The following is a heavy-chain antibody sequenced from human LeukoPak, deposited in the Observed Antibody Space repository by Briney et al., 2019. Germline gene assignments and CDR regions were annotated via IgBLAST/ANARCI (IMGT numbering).Heavy chain of an antibody. J-gene: IGHJ4*02. D-gene: IGHD1-26*01. V-gene: IGHV3-23*01. CDR2: ISGSGGTT. Sequence: GGSLRLSCAASGFTFSNYGMTWIRQAPGKGLEWVSSISGSGGTTYYADSVRGRFTISRDNSKNTLYVQTNSLRVEDTAVYYCARGGGSYTPRFDYWGQGTLVTVSS. CDR1: GFTFSNYG. CDR3: ARGGGSYTPRFDY.